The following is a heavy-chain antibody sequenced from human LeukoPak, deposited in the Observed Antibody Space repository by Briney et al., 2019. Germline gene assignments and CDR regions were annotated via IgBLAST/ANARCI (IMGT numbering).Heavy chain of an antibody. Sequence: PGRSLRLSCAASGFTFSSYAMHWVRQAPGKGLEWVAVISYDGSNKYYADSVKGRFTISRDNAKNTLYLQMNSLRAEDTAVYYCARGPAVVVAATDYWGQGTLVTVSS. D-gene: IGHD2-15*01. CDR2: ISYDGSNK. CDR3: ARGPAVVVAATDY. V-gene: IGHV3-30*04. J-gene: IGHJ4*02. CDR1: GFTFSSYA.